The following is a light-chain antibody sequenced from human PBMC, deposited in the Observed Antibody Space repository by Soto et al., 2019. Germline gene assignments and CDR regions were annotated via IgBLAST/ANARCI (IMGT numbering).Light chain of an antibody. CDR1: QSVSSSY. CDR2: DAS. CDR3: QQSYSTPHT. J-gene: IGKJ1*01. V-gene: IGKV3D-20*02. Sequence: EIVLTQSPGTLSLSPWERATLSCRASQSVSSSYLAWYQQKPGQAPRLLIYDASSRATGTPDRFSGSGSGTDFTLTISSLQPEDFATYYCQQSYSTPHTFGQGTKVDIK.